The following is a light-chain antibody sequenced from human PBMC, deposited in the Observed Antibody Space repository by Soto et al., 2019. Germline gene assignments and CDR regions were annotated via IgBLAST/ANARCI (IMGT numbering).Light chain of an antibody. J-gene: IGLJ2*01. CDR1: SSDVGGYNY. CDR2: DVN. Sequence: QSALTQPASVSGSPGQSITIPCTGTSSDVGGYNYVSWYQQHPGKAPKLMMYDVNNRPSGVPIRFSGSKSVKTASLTISGLQAEDEADYYSSSYTSNTVLFGGGTKLTVL. V-gene: IGLV2-14*03. CDR3: SSYTSNTVL.